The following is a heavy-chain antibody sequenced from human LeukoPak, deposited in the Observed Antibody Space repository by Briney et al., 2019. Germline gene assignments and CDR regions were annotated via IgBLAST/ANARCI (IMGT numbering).Heavy chain of an antibody. J-gene: IGHJ4*02. CDR2: VNGDGSST. Sequence: SGGSLRLSCAASGFTFSSYMMNWVRQAPGKGLVWVSRVNGDGSSTNYADSVKGRFTISRDNAKNTLCLQMNSLRAEDTAVYYCARDGIAAVDFDYWGQGILVTVSS. D-gene: IGHD6-13*01. CDR3: ARDGIAAVDFDY. CDR1: GFTFSSYM. V-gene: IGHV3-74*01.